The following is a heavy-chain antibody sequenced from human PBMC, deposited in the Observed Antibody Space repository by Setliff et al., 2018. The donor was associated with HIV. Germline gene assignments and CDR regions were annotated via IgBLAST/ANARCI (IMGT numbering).Heavy chain of an antibody. J-gene: IGHJ6*02. V-gene: IGHV3-20*04. CDR3: AGGTGYYYYYGMDV. D-gene: IGHD7-27*01. Sequence: GGSLRLSCAASGFTFDDYGMNWVRQVPGKGLEWVSGTSWSGASTGYGDSVKGRFIMSRDNAKNSVYLQMNSLRAEDTAVYYCAGGTGYYYYYGMDVWGQGTTVTVSS. CDR1: GFTFDDYG. CDR2: TSWSGAST.